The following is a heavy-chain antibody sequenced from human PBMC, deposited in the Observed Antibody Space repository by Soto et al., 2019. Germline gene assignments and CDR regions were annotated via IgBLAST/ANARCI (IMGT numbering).Heavy chain of an antibody. Sequence: PGGSLRLSCAAYGFTFSNYAMTWVRQAPWKGLEWLSYIDFDSSPIMYADSVMGRFTVSRDNAKGSFYLQMNNLRPEDTAIYYCARGLGSSWFFLWG. CDR3: ARGLGSSWFFL. CDR2: IDFDSSPI. CDR1: GFTFSNYA. D-gene: IGHD6-13*01. V-gene: IGHV3-48*04. J-gene: IGHJ5*02.